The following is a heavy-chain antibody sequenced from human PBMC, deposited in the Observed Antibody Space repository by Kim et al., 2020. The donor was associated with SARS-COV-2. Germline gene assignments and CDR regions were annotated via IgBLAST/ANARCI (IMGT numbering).Heavy chain of an antibody. CDR2: IYYSGST. CDR1: GDSISSSTYY. V-gene: IGHV4-39*01. CDR3: ARGRLRPNWFDP. Sequence: SETLSLTCTVSGDSISSSTYYWGWIRQPPGKGLEWIGSIYYSGSTFYNPSLKSRVTISVDTSKNQFSLKLSSVTAADTAIYYCARGRLRPNWFDPWGQGTRVTLSS. J-gene: IGHJ5*02. D-gene: IGHD2-21*01.